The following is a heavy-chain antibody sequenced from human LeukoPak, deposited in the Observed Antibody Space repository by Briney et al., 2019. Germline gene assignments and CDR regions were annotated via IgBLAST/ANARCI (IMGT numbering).Heavy chain of an antibody. Sequence: ASVKVSCKASGYTFTGYYIYWVRQAPGQGLEWMGWINPNTGGTNYAQKFQGRVTMTRDTSISVAYMELSRLRSDDTAVYYCARDPNYYDSSGYLGLDYMDVWGKGTTVTVSS. CDR3: ARDPNYYDSSGYLGLDYMDV. CDR2: INPNTGGT. D-gene: IGHD3-22*01. J-gene: IGHJ6*03. CDR1: GYTFTGYY. V-gene: IGHV1-2*02.